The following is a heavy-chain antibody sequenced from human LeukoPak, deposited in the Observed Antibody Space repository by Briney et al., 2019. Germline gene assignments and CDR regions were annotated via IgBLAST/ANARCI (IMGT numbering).Heavy chain of an antibody. J-gene: IGHJ4*02. D-gene: IGHD4-11*01. V-gene: IGHV2-5*02. Sequence: ESGPTLVKPTQTLTLTCTFSGFSLSTHGMGVGSIRQPPGKALEWLALIYWDDDKRYSPSLESRLSITKDTSKNEVVLTLTNMDPVDTGTYFCAHVRRSDHSDYGPPYYFDYWGKGILVTVSS. CDR1: GFSLSTHGMG. CDR3: AHVRRSDHSDYGPPYYFDY. CDR2: IYWDDDK.